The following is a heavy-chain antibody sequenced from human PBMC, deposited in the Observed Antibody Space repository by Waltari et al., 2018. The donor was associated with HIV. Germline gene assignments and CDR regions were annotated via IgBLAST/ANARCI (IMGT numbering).Heavy chain of an antibody. CDR3: AKDLSYGTDWPYFDK. D-gene: IGHD2-8*02. V-gene: IGHV3-30*18. J-gene: IGHJ4*02. Sequence: QVQLAESGGGVVQPGRSLKLSCAASGFALGGLDMHWVRQAPGKGLEWVALISFDGKKEYYSDSVKGRFTISRDNSGSRLFLQMNNLRPEDTGVYFCAKDLSYGTDWPYFDKRGQGTLVTVSS. CDR2: ISFDGKKE. CDR1: GFALGGLD.